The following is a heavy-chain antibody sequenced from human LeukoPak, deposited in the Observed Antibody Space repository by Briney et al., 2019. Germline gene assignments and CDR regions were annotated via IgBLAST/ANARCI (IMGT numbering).Heavy chain of an antibody. CDR1: GFTFSSYA. Sequence: PGGSLRLACAASGFTFSSYAMHWVRQAPGKGLEWVAVISYDGSNKYYADSVKGRFTISRDNSKNTLYLQMNSLRAEDTAVYYCAKMKAYCGGDCLDGFGIWGQGTMVTVSS. CDR2: ISYDGSNK. D-gene: IGHD2-21*02. J-gene: IGHJ3*02. V-gene: IGHV3-30-3*02. CDR3: AKMKAYCGGDCLDGFGI.